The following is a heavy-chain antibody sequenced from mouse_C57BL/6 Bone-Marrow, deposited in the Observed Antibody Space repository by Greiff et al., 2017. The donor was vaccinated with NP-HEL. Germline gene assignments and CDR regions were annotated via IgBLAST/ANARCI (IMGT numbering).Heavy chain of an antibody. CDR2: IRLKSDNYAT. CDR3: LDSSGYFDY. D-gene: IGHD3-2*02. Sequence: EVHLVESGGGLVQPGGSMKLSCVASGFTFSNYWMNWVRQSPEKGLEWVAQIRLKSDNYATHYAESVKGRFTISRDDSKSSVYLQMNNLRAEDTGIYYCLDSSGYFDYWGQGTTLTVSS. V-gene: IGHV6-3*01. CDR1: GFTFSNYW. J-gene: IGHJ2*01.